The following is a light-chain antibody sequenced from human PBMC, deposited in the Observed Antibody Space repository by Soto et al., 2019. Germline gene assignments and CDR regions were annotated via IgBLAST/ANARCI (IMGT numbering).Light chain of an antibody. CDR3: QQSFNTPPP. CDR2: AAS. V-gene: IGKV1-39*01. Sequence: DIQMTQSPSSLSASVGDRVTITCRASQSIGDNLNWYQLKPGTAPNLLIYAASNLQSGVPSRFSGSGSGTDFTLTISNLQPEDFVSYFFQQSFNTPPPFGGGTKVEIQ. CDR1: QSIGDN. J-gene: IGKJ4*01.